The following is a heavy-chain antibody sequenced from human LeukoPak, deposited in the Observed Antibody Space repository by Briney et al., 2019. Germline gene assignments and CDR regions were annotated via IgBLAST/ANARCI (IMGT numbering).Heavy chain of an antibody. CDR1: GGSISSSNYY. V-gene: IGHV4-39*01. D-gene: IGHD6-13*01. CDR2: IYYSGNT. Sequence: SETLSLTCTVSGGSISSSNYYWGWIRQPPGKGLEWIGSIYYSGNTYYNPSLKSRVTISVDTSKNQFSLKLSSVTAADTAVYYCARHYCLWGSSSWYGWFDPWGQGTLVTVSS. J-gene: IGHJ5*02. CDR3: ARHYCLWGSSSWYGWFDP.